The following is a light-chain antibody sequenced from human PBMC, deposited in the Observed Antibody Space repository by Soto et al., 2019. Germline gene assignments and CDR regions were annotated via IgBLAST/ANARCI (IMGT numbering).Light chain of an antibody. J-gene: IGLJ3*02. V-gene: IGLV1-40*01. Sequence: QSVLTQPPSVSGAPGQRVTISCTGSSSNIGADYDVHWYQHLPGAAPKLLIFGNFNRPSGVPDRFSGSKSVASAFLGITGLQYEDETDYYCQAFDSTLSGWVFGGGTKLTVL. CDR3: QAFDSTLSGWV. CDR1: SSNIGADYD. CDR2: GNF.